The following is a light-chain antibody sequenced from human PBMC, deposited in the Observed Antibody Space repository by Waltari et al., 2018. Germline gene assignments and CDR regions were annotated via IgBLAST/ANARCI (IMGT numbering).Light chain of an antibody. CDR3: MQILQPART. V-gene: IGKV2-28*01. Sequence: DILMTQSPLSLPVTPGAPASISCRASQSLLHSNGYNYLDWYLQKPGQSAQVLIYLGSNRASGVPGRFSGSGSGTDCTLNISRVEAEDVGVYYCMQILQPARTFGQGTRLEIK. J-gene: IGKJ2*01. CDR2: LGS. CDR1: QSLLHSNGYNY.